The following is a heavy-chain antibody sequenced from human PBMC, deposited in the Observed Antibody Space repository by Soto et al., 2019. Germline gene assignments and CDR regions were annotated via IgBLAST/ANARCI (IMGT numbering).Heavy chain of an antibody. V-gene: IGHV3-23*01. CDR3: AKDLEYYYDSSGYYDPGYGMDV. CDR1: GFTFSSYA. CDR2: ISGSGGST. D-gene: IGHD3-22*01. Sequence: GGSLRLSCAASGFTFSSYAMSWVRQAPGKGLEWVSAISGSGGSTYYADSVKGRFTISRDNSKNTLYLQMNSLRAEDTAVYYCAKDLEYYYDSSGYYDPGYGMDVWGQGTTVTVSS. J-gene: IGHJ6*02.